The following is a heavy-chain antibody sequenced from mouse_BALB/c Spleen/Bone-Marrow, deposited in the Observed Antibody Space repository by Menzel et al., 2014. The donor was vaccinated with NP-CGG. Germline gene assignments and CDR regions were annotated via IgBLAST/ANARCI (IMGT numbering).Heavy chain of an antibody. V-gene: IGHV5-9-1*01. Sequence: EVKLMESGGSLVKPGGSLKLSCAASGFTFSSYAMSWVRQTPEKRLEWVATISRGGSYTYYPDSVKGRFTISRDNAKNTLYLQMSSLRSEDTAMYYCARLRTTEAMDYWGQGTSVTVSS. CDR2: ISRGGSYT. CDR3: ARLRTTEAMDY. J-gene: IGHJ4*01. CDR1: GFTFSSYA. D-gene: IGHD2-12*01.